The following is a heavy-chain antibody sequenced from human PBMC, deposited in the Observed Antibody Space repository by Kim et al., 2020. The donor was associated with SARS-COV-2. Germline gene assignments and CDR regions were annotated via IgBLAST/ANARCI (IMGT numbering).Heavy chain of an antibody. Sequence: SETLSLTCTVSGGSISSSSYYWGWIRQPPGKGLEWIGSIYYSGSTYYNPSLKSRVTISVDTSKNQFSLKLSSVTAADTAVYYCAKPYYDMNKAYYYYGMDVWGQGTTVTVSS. CDR2: IYYSGST. CDR1: GGSISSSSYY. D-gene: IGHD3-9*01. J-gene: IGHJ6*02. V-gene: IGHV4-39*01. CDR3: AKPYYDMNKAYYYYGMDV.